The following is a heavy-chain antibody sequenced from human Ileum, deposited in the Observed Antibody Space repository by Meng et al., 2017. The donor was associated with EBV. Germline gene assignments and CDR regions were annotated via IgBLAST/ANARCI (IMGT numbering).Heavy chain of an antibody. D-gene: IGHD1-26*01. CDR1: GGSFSSRKYY. CDR3: ASRELAPFDY. V-gene: IGHV4-39*07. Sequence: QRLLQEAAPGLVKPPETLALTCGVSGGSFSSRKYYWGWIRQPPGKALEWIASIYYSGTTYYNPSLQSRVSISVDKSKNQVSLNMTSMTAADTAVYYCASRELAPFDYWGQGTLVTVSS. J-gene: IGHJ4*02. CDR2: IYYSGTT.